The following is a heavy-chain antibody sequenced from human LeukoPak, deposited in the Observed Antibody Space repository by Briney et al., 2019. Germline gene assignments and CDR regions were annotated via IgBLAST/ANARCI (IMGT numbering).Heavy chain of an antibody. V-gene: IGHV3-74*01. CDR2: INGDGSST. CDR3: ARGRYYLDY. Sequence: PGGSLRLSCAASGFTFNAFGMNWVRQAPGKGLVWVSRINGDGSSTTYADSVKGRFTISRDNAKNTLYLQMNSLRAEDTAVYYCARGRYYLDYWGQGTLVSVSS. CDR1: GFTFNAFG. D-gene: IGHD3-16*01. J-gene: IGHJ4*02.